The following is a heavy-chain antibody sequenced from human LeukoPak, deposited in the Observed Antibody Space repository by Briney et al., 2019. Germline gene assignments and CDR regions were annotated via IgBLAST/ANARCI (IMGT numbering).Heavy chain of an antibody. CDR2: ISSSSAI. CDR1: GFTFSNYG. CDR3: ARDRRNTGSFFDS. Sequence: PGGSLRLSCAASGFTFSNYGMNWVRQAPGKGLEWVSYISSSSAIYYADSVKGRFTISRDNAKNSLYLQMNNLRAEDTAVYSCARDRRNTGSFFDSWGQGSLVTVSS. V-gene: IGHV3-48*01. J-gene: IGHJ4*02. D-gene: IGHD1-26*01.